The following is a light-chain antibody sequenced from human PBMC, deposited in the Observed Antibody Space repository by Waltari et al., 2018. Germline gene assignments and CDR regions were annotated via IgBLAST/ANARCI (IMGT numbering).Light chain of an antibody. CDR1: SSDVGGYNS. V-gene: IGLV2-14*01. CDR3: NSYTSSSTLWV. Sequence: QSALTQPASVSGSPGQSITISCTGTSSDVGGYNSVSWYQQHPGKAPKLMIYDVTKRPSGFSDRFSGSKSGNPASLTISGLQAEDEADYYCNSYTSSSTLWVFGGGTKLTVL. CDR2: DVT. J-gene: IGLJ3*02.